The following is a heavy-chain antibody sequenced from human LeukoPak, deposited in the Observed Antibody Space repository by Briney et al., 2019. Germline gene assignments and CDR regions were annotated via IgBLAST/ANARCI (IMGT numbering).Heavy chain of an antibody. D-gene: IGHD3-10*01. CDR3: VKGFVHPTYYFEY. CDR1: GFTFSRYA. V-gene: IGHV3-23*01. Sequence: GGSLRLSCAASGFTFSRYALMWVRQAADTRLEWVSSITGSGDATYYADTVRGRFTISRDNSKNTLYLQLNSLRAEDTAVYFCVKGFVHPTYYFEYWGQGTLVTVSS. J-gene: IGHJ4*02. CDR2: ITGSGDAT.